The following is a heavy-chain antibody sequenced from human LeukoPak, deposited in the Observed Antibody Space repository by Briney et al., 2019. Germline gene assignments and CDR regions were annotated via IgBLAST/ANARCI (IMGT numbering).Heavy chain of an antibody. CDR3: ARDPSVNNAIGYNWFDH. CDR1: GFFFSSHW. Sequence: GSLVLSCAASGFFFSSHWRHGVRPAPGKGQVWVSRSNSDGSVKNYADSGEGRFIISRDNAKNTLYLQMNNLGVEDTAVYFCARDPSVNNAIGYNWFDHWGQGALVTVSS. D-gene: IGHD2/OR15-2a*01. CDR2: SNSDGSVK. J-gene: IGHJ5*02. V-gene: IGHV3-74*01.